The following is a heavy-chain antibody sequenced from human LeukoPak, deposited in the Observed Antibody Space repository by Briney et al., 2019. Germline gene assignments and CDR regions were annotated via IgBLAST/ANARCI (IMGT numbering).Heavy chain of an antibody. J-gene: IGHJ4*02. CDR3: ARHRYSSSWYPDY. Sequence: SETLSLTCSVAGDSISSRSYYWGWIRQPPGKGLEWIGEINHSGSTNYNPSLKSRVTISVDTSKNQFSLKLSSVTAADTAVYYCARHRYSSSWYPDYWGQGTLVTVSS. CDR1: GDSISSRSYY. V-gene: IGHV4-39*01. D-gene: IGHD6-13*01. CDR2: INHSGST.